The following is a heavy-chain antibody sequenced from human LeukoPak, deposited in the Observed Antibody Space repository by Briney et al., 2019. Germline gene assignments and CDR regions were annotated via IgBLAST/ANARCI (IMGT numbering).Heavy chain of an antibody. CDR3: ARRRVVPAAPFDY. Sequence: SETLSLTCTVSGGSISSYYWSWIRQPPGKGLEWIGYIYYSGSTNYNPSLKSPVTISVDTSKNQFSLKLSSVTAADTAVYYCARRRVVPAAPFDYWGQGTLVTVSS. CDR2: IYYSGST. V-gene: IGHV4-59*08. CDR1: GGSISSYY. D-gene: IGHD2-2*01. J-gene: IGHJ4*02.